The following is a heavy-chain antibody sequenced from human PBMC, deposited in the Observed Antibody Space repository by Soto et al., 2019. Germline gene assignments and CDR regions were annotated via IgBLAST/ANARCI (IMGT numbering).Heavy chain of an antibody. V-gene: IGHV3-21*01. J-gene: IGHJ4*02. CDR3: ARGALRSRFLDY. CDR1: GFTFSSYS. Sequence: EVQLVESGGGLVKPGGSLRLSCAASGFTFSSYSMNWVRQAPGKGLEWVSSISSSSSYIYYADSVKGRFTISRDNAKNSLYLQMYSLTAEYTAVYYCARGALRSRFLDYWGQGTLVTVSS. D-gene: IGHD4-17*01. CDR2: ISSSSSYI.